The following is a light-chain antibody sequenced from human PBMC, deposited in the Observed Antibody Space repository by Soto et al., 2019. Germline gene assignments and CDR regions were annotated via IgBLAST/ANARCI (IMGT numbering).Light chain of an antibody. J-gene: IGKJ5*01. CDR3: QQRSNWPIT. Sequence: EIVLTQSPATLSLSPGESATLSCRASLSVGKYLAWYLQKPGQAPRLLIYDASNRATGIPARFSGSGSGTDFTLPISSLDPEDFAVYYCQQRSNWPITFGQGTRLEIK. CDR2: DAS. V-gene: IGKV3-11*01. CDR1: LSVGKY.